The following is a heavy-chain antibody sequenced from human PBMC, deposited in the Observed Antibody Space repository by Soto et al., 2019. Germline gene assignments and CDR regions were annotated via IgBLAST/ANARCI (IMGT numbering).Heavy chain of an antibody. CDR2: ISAYNGNT. D-gene: IGHD6-13*01. J-gene: IGHJ4*02. V-gene: IGHV1-18*01. CDR3: GRDINVGTSAAGPEY. Sequence: ASVKVSCKASGYTFTSYGISWVRQAPGQGLEWMGWISAYNGNTNYAQKFQGGVTMTTDTSTSTAYMEVSSLRSEDTAVYYFGRDINVGTSAAGPEYWGQGTLVTVSS. CDR1: GYTFTSYG.